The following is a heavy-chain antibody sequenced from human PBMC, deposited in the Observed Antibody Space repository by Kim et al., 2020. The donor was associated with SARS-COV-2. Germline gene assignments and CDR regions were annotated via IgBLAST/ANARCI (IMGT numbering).Heavy chain of an antibody. CDR2: ISWNSGSI. Sequence: GGSLRLSCAASGFTFGDYAMHWVRQAPGKGLEWVSGISWNSGSIGYADSVKGRFTISRDNAKNSLYLQMNSLRAEDTALYYCAKDHGSGSYYSTLFDYWGQGTLVTVSS. V-gene: IGHV3-9*01. D-gene: IGHD3-10*01. CDR1: GFTFGDYA. CDR3: AKDHGSGSYYSTLFDY. J-gene: IGHJ4*02.